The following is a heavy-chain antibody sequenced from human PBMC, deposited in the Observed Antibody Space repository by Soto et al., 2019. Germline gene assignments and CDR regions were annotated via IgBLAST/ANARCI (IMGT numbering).Heavy chain of an antibody. Sequence: EVQLVESGGGLVQPGGSLRVSCAASGFTFSTYSMNWVRQAPGKGREWVSYISSGSSPIYYADSVKGRFTISRDNAKRSIYQKTNSLRGEDTAVYYCARGASYGMDVWGQGTTVTVSS. V-gene: IGHV3-48*01. CDR1: GFTFSTYS. CDR3: ARGASYGMDV. CDR2: ISSGSSPI. J-gene: IGHJ6*02.